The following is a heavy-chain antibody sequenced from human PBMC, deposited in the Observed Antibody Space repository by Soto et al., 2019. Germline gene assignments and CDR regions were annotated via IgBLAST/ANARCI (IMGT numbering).Heavy chain of an antibody. CDR1: GYTFTSYG. CDR2: ISAYNGNT. CDR3: AREGHAVTTFGYYYYMDV. J-gene: IGHJ6*03. V-gene: IGHV1-18*01. Sequence: VQLVQSGAEVKKPGASVTVSCKASGYTFTSYGISWVRPAPGQGIEWMGWISAYNGNTNDAQKLQGRATMTTDTSTSTSCRELSSLRSDDTAVYYCAREGHAVTTFGYYYYMDVWGKGTTVTVSS. D-gene: IGHD3-16*01.